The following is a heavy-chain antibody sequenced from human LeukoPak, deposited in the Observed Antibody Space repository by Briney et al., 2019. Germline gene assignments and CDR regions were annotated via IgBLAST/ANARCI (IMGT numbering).Heavy chain of an antibody. CDR1: GFTFSYFW. J-gene: IGHJ4*02. CDR3: ARSHYDSSGYPDY. D-gene: IGHD3-22*01. V-gene: IGHV3-74*01. CDR2: INTDGSYS. Sequence: GGSLRLSCAASGFTFSYFWMHWFRQTPGKGLVWVSCINTDGSYSTYADSVKGRFTISRDNSKNTLYLQMNSLRAEDTAVYYCARSHYDSSGYPDYWGQGTLVTVSS.